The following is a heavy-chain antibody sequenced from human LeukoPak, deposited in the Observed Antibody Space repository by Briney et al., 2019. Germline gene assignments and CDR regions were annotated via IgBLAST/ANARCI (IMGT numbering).Heavy chain of an antibody. D-gene: IGHD6-19*01. CDR2: INPGDSET. J-gene: IGHJ4*01. V-gene: IGHV5-51*01. CDR3: AGPGYRSRYFDY. Sequence: GESLKISCQGSGYSFTNYWIGWVRQMPGKGLEWMGSINPGDSETKYSPSFQGQVTISADKSISTAYLQWSSLKASDTAMYYCAGPGYRSRYFDYWGHGALVTVSS. CDR1: GYSFTNYW.